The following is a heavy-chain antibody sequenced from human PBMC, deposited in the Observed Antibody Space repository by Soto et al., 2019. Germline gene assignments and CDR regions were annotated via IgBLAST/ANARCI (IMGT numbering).Heavy chain of an antibody. CDR1: DGSFSGYY. Sequence: KPSETLSLTCAVYDGSFSGYYWSWIRQPPGKGLEWIGEINHSGSTNYNPSLKSRVTISVDTSKNQFSLKLSSVTTADTAVYYCAREMYYYGSGRRYYYGMDVWGQGTTVTVSS. V-gene: IGHV4-34*01. J-gene: IGHJ6*02. D-gene: IGHD3-10*01. CDR2: INHSGST. CDR3: AREMYYYGSGRRYYYGMDV.